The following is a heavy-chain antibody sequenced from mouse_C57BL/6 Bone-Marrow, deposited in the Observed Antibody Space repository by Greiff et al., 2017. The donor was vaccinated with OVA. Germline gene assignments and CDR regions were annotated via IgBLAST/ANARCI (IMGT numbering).Heavy chain of an antibody. J-gene: IGHJ1*03. V-gene: IGHV5-16*01. CDR1: GFTFSDYY. CDR2: INYDGSST. CDR3: ARDRITTVTYWYFDV. Sequence: EVQVVESEGGLVQPGSSMKLSCTASGFTFSDYYMAWVRQVPEKGLEWVANINYDGSSTYYLDSLKSRFIISRDNAKNILYLQMSSLKSEDTATYYCARDRITTVTYWYFDVWGTGTTVTVSS. D-gene: IGHD1-1*01.